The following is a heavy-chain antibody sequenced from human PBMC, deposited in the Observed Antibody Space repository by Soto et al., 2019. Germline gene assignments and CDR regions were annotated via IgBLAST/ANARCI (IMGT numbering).Heavy chain of an antibody. D-gene: IGHD3-16*02. V-gene: IGHV3-48*03. J-gene: IGHJ1*01. CDR1: GFTFSSYE. CDR2: ISSSGYTI. CDR3: ARVSQSFIEYFQH. Sequence: EVQLVVSGGGLVQPGGSLRLSCAASGFTFSSYEMNWVRQAPGKGLEWVSYISSSGYTIHYADSVKGRFTISRDNAKNSLYLQMNSLRAEDTAVYYCARVSQSFIEYFQHWGQGTLVTVSS.